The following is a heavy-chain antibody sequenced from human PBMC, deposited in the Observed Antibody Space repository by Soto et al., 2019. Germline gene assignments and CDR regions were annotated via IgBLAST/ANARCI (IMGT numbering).Heavy chain of an antibody. CDR1: GGSLSSYY. CDR3: ARDTSYKYGYWYFDL. Sequence: LPLTCTVSGGSLSSYYYYWIRQPPGKGLEWIGYIHGCGSTQYNPSLKSRGTMSMDTSEDQFSLRLTSVTAADTAIYYCARDTSYKYGYWYFDLWGRGTLVTVSS. V-gene: IGHV4-59*13. J-gene: IGHJ2*01. D-gene: IGHD1-20*01. CDR2: IHGCGST.